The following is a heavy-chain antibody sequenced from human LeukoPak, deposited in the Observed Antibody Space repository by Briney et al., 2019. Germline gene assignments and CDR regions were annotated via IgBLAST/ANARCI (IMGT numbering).Heavy chain of an antibody. CDR1: GFTFSNYS. D-gene: IGHD5-18*01. Sequence: GGSLRLSCAASGFTFSNYSMNWVRQAPGKGLEWVSSISSLSSYIYYADSLKGRFTISRDNAKNSLYLQMNSLRAEDTAVYYCARGSAYSYSFTGRERTKSRLDYWGQGTLVTVSS. CDR2: ISSLSSYI. V-gene: IGHV3-21*01. CDR3: ARGSAYSYSFTGRERTKSRLDY. J-gene: IGHJ4*02.